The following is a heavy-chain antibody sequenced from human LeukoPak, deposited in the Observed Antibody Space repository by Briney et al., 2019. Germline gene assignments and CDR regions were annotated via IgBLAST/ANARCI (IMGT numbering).Heavy chain of an antibody. CDR1: GLTFSSYA. CDR3: AKSLSGYNSGSYDY. CDR2: ISGTGVST. J-gene: IGHJ4*02. D-gene: IGHD6-19*01. Sequence: GGSLRLSCAASGLTFSSYAMSWVRQAPGEGLEWVSTISGTGVSTYYTDSVKGRFTISRDTSKNTLFLQMDSLRAEDTALCYCAKSLSGYNSGSYDYWGQGTLVTVSS. V-gene: IGHV3-23*01.